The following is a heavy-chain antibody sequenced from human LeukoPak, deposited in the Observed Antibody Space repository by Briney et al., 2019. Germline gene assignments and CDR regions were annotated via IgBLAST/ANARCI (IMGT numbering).Heavy chain of an antibody. Sequence: GGSLRLSCAASGFTFSSYGMHWVRQAPGKGLEWVAFIRYDGSDKHYADSVKGRFTISRDNSKSTLYLQMNSLRAEDTAVYYCAKEGEGYCSSTSCYYFDYWGQGTLVTVSS. CDR2: IRYDGSDK. CDR3: AKEGEGYCSSTSCYYFDY. CDR1: GFTFSSYG. D-gene: IGHD2-2*01. V-gene: IGHV3-30*02. J-gene: IGHJ4*02.